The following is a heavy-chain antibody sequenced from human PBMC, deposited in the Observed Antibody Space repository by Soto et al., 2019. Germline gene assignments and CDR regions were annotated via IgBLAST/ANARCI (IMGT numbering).Heavy chain of an antibody. V-gene: IGHV3-48*02. CDR2: ISSSSSTI. CDR1: GFTFSSYS. D-gene: IGHD3-10*01. Sequence: GGSLRLSCAASGFTFSSYSMNWVRQAPGKGLEWVSYISSSSSTIYYADSVKGRFTISRDNAKNSLYLQMNSLRDEDTAVYYCARAIYGSGPPNYYYYGMDVWGQGTTVTVSS. J-gene: IGHJ6*02. CDR3: ARAIYGSGPPNYYYYGMDV.